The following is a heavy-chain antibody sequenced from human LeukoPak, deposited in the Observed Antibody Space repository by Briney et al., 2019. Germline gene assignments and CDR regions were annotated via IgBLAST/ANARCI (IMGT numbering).Heavy chain of an antibody. V-gene: IGHV3-53*01. CDR3: ARAIQQTTILWWWYAFDI. Sequence: GGSLRLSCAASGFTVSSNYMSWVRQAPGKGLEWVPVMYSGGSRYYADSAKGRFTISRDSSRNTVYLQMNSLRAEDTAVYFCARAIQQTTILWWWYAFDIWGQGTMVTVSS. CDR1: GFTVSSNY. J-gene: IGHJ3*02. D-gene: IGHD2-21*01. CDR2: MYSGGSR.